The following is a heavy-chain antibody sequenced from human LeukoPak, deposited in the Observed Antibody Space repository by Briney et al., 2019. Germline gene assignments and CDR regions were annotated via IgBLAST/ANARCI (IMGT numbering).Heavy chain of an antibody. Sequence: PSETLSLTCTVSGGSISGYYWSWIRQHPGKGLEWIGYIYYSGSTYYNPSLKSRVTISVDTSKNQFSLKLSSVTAADTAVYYCARAPLYYYDSSGYPDYWGQGTLVTVSS. D-gene: IGHD3-22*01. J-gene: IGHJ4*02. CDR3: ARAPLYYYDSSGYPDY. V-gene: IGHV4-31*03. CDR2: IYYSGST. CDR1: GGSISGYY.